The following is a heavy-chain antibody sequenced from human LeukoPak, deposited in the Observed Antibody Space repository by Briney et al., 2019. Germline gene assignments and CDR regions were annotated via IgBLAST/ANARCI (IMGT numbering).Heavy chain of an antibody. Sequence: ASVKVSCKASGYTFTSYGISWVRQAPGQGLEWMGWISAYNGNTNYAQKLQGRATMTTDTSTSTAYMELRSLRSDDTAVYYCARELYYYDSSGSYWYFDLWGRGTLVTVSS. CDR3: ARELYYYDSSGSYWYFDL. V-gene: IGHV1-18*01. CDR1: GYTFTSYG. J-gene: IGHJ2*01. CDR2: ISAYNGNT. D-gene: IGHD3-22*01.